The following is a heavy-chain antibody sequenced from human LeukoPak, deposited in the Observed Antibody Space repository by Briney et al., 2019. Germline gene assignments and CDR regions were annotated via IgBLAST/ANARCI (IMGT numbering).Heavy chain of an antibody. CDR3: ARPYSSGWYGVFNY. CDR2: MKQDGNEE. D-gene: IGHD6-19*01. CDR1: GFTFSTYW. J-gene: IGHJ4*02. Sequence: GGSLRLSCAVSGFTFSTYWMSWVRQAPGKGLEWVANMKQDGNEEYYVDSVKGRFTISRDNAKNSLYLQMNSLRDEDTGVYYCARPYSSGWYGVFNYWGQGTLVTVSS. V-gene: IGHV3-7*05.